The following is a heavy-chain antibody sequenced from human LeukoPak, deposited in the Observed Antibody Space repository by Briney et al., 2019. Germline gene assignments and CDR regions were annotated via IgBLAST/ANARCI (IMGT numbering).Heavy chain of an antibody. Sequence: ASVRVSCKASGYPFSDHFLNWVRQAPGQGLEWMGNIDTTTGNPRYAQDFTGRFVFSLDTSVSTAYLQITSLKADDTAAYYCVRGTPTSGMDYWGQGTQVTASS. D-gene: IGHD3-10*01. CDR2: IDTTTGNP. CDR3: VRGTPTSGMDY. J-gene: IGHJ4*02. V-gene: IGHV7-4-1*02. CDR1: GYPFSDHF.